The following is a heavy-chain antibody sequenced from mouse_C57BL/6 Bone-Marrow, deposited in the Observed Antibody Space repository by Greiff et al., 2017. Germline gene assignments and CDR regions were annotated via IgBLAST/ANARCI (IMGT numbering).Heavy chain of an antibody. V-gene: IGHV1-76*01. CDR3: ARERGQLTYYYAMDY. J-gene: IGHJ4*01. D-gene: IGHD3-2*02. Sequence: QVQLQQSGAELVRPGASVKLSCKASGYTFTDYYINWVKQRPGQGLEWIARIYPGSGNTYYNEKFKGKATLTAEKSSSTAYMQLSSLTSEDSAVYICARERGQLTYYYAMDYGGQGTSVTVSS. CDR1: GYTFTDYY. CDR2: IYPGSGNT.